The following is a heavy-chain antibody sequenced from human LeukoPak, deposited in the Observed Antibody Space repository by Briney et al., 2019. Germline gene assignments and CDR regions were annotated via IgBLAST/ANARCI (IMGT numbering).Heavy chain of an antibody. V-gene: IGHV1-46*01. CDR1: GYTFTSSY. D-gene: IGHD5-18*01. Sequence: ASVKVSCKASGYTFTSSYIHWVRQAPGQGLEWMGIINPSDGSTDYAQKFQGRVTMTRDTSTSTVYMQLSSLRSEDTAVYYCARLDTAMVTPDYWGQGTLVTVSS. CDR2: INPSDGST. J-gene: IGHJ4*02. CDR3: ARLDTAMVTPDY.